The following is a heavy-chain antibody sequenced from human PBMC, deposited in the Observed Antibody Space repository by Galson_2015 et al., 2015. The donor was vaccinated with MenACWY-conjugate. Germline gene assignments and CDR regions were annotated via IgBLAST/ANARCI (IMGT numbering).Heavy chain of an antibody. CDR2: IHYSGST. V-gene: IGHV4-61*01. Sequence: ETLSLTCTVSGGSVSSGSSYWTWIRQPPGKGLEWIGYIHYSGSTKYNPALKSRVTISVDTSKNQFSLKLSSVTAADTAVYYCARDSSGYKDAFDIWGQGTMVTVSS. D-gene: IGHD3-22*01. CDR3: ARDSSGYKDAFDI. CDR1: GGSVSSGSSY. J-gene: IGHJ3*02.